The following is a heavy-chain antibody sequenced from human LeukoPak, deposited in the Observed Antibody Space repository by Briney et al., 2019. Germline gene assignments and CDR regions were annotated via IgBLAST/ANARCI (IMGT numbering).Heavy chain of an antibody. V-gene: IGHV1-3*01. CDR2: INAGNGNT. Sequence: ASATVSCTASGYTFTSYAMHWVRQAPGQRLEWMGWINAGNGNTKYSQKFQGRVTITRDTSASTAYMELSSLRSEDTAVYYCARDHYDFWSGYYTTPLSYNWFDPWGQGTLVTVSS. D-gene: IGHD3-3*01. J-gene: IGHJ5*02. CDR3: ARDHYDFWSGYYTTPLSYNWFDP. CDR1: GYTFTSYA.